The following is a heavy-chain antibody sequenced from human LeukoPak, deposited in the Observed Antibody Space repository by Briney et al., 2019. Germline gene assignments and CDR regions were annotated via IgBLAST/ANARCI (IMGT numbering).Heavy chain of an antibody. CDR1: GGSISSYY. CDR3: ARPYYYDSRIDP. V-gene: IGHV4-59*08. D-gene: IGHD3-22*01. Sequence: SETLSLTCTVSGGSISSYYWSWIRQPPGRGLEWIGYTSYSGGTYYNPSLKSRVTMSADTSKNQLSLKLSSVTAADTAVYYCARPYYYDSRIDPWGQGILVTASS. CDR2: TSYSGGT. J-gene: IGHJ5*02.